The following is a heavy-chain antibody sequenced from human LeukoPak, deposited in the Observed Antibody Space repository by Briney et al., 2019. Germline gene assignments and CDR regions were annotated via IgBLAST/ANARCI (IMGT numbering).Heavy chain of an antibody. V-gene: IGHV3-21*01. CDR2: ISSSSSYI. D-gene: IGHD3-10*01. CDR3: AREAMVRGVIINPDY. Sequence: PGGSLRLSCAASGFTFSSYSMNWVRQAPGKGLEWVSSISSSSSYIYYADSVKGRFTISRDNAKNSLYLQMNSLRAEDTAVYYCAREAMVRGVIINPDYWGQGTLVTVSS. CDR1: GFTFSSYS. J-gene: IGHJ4*02.